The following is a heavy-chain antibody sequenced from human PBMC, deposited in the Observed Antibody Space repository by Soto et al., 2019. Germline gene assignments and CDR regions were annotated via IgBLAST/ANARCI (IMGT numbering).Heavy chain of an antibody. CDR3: AKELVAAAGTXGPDYYYGMDV. CDR1: GFTFSSYG. J-gene: IGHJ6*02. V-gene: IGHV3-30*18. D-gene: IGHD6-13*01. Sequence: PGGSLRLSCAASGFTFSSYGMHWVRQAPGKGLEWVAVISYDGSNKYYADSVKGRFTISRDNSKNTLYLQMNSLRAGDTAVYYCAKELVAAAGTXGPDYYYGMDVWGQGTTVTVSS. CDR2: ISYDGSNK.